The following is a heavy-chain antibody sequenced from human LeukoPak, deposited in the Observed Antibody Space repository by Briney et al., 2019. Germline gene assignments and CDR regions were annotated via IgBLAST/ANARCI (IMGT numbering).Heavy chain of an antibody. J-gene: IGHJ5*02. V-gene: IGHV3-21*01. CDR2: ISSSSSYI. CDR3: ARSYIAAAGRIKDNWFDP. D-gene: IGHD6-13*01. CDR1: GFTCSSYW. Sequence: PGGSLRLSCAASGFTCSSYWMSWVRQAPGKGLEWVSSISSSSSYIYYADSVKGRFTISRDNAKNSQYLQMNSLRAEDTAVYDCARSYIAAAGRIKDNWFDPWGQGTLVTVSS.